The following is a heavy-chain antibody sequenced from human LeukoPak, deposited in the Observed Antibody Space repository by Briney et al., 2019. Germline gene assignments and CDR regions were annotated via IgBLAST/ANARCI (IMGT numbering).Heavy chain of an antibody. CDR1: GFMFSSYS. J-gene: IGHJ4*02. CDR3: ARANYASGSYSQXFDN. CDR2: INTGSNYI. V-gene: IGHV3-21*01. D-gene: IGHD3-10*01. Sequence: GGSLRLSCAASGFMFSSYSLNWVRQAPGKGLEWVASINTGSNYIHYGDSVKGRFTISRDNAKNSLYLQMNSLRAEDTAVYYCARANYASGSYSQXFDNWDXXTLVTVS.